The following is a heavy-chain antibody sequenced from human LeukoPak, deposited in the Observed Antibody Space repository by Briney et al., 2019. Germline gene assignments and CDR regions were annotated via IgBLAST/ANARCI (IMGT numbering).Heavy chain of an antibody. Sequence: SETLSLTCTVSGYSISSGYYCGWIRQPPGKGLEWIGSIYHSGSTYYNPSLKSRVTISVDTSKNQFSLKLSSVTAADTAVYYCARGRGHYYDSRGYAFDIWGQGTMVTVSS. J-gene: IGHJ3*02. CDR3: ARGRGHYYDSRGYAFDI. D-gene: IGHD3-22*01. V-gene: IGHV4-38-2*02. CDR2: IYHSGST. CDR1: GYSISSGYY.